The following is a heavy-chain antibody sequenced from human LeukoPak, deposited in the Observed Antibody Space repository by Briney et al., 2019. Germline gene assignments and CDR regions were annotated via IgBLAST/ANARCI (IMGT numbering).Heavy chain of an antibody. J-gene: IGHJ5*02. V-gene: IGHV4-59*01. CDR3: ARVVRGVVTSNWFDP. CDR1: GDSLNTYY. Sequence: SSETPSLTCTVSGDSLNTYYWTWIRQTPGKELEWIGFVASSGTSNYNPSLKSRVSISIDTSKNQFSLALTSVTPADTAVYYCARVVRGVVTSNWFDPWGQGTLVSVSS. CDR2: VASSGTS. D-gene: IGHD2-21*02.